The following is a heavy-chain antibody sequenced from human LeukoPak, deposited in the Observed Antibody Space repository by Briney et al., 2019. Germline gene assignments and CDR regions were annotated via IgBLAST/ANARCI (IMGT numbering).Heavy chain of an antibody. Sequence: PSETLSLTCTVSGGSISSSSYYWGWIRQPPGRGLEWIGRVYYSGNTYYNPSLKSRVTISVDTSKNQFSLKLSSVTAADTAVYNCATVITPGYFDYWGQGTLVTVSS. V-gene: IGHV4-39*01. CDR1: GGSISSSSYY. J-gene: IGHJ4*02. CDR3: ATVITPGYFDY. D-gene: IGHD4-23*01. CDR2: VYYSGNT.